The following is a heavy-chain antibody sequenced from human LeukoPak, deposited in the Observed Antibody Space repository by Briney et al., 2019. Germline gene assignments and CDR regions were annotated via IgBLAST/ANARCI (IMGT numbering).Heavy chain of an antibody. CDR2: VYYSGST. Sequence: SETLSLTCTVSGGSITGYYWSWIRQPPGKGLEWIGYVYYSGSTNYNPSLKSRVTISVDASRNRFSLKLSSVTAADTAVYYCARHRNSGYHSYGMDVWGQGTTVTVSS. V-gene: IGHV4-59*08. D-gene: IGHD5-12*01. J-gene: IGHJ6*02. CDR3: ARHRNSGYHSYGMDV. CDR1: GGSITGYY.